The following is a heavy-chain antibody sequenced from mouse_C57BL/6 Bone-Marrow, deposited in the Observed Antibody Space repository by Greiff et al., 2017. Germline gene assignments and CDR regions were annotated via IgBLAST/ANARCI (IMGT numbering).Heavy chain of an antibody. CDR3: ARLGLRKGYYAMDY. D-gene: IGHD2-4*01. V-gene: IGHV1-69*01. Sequence: QVQLQQPGAELVMPGASVKLSCKASGYTFTSYWMHWVKQRPGQGLEWIGEIDPSDSYTNYNQKFKGKSTLTVDKSSSTAYMQLSSLTSEDSAVYYCARLGLRKGYYAMDYWGQGTSVTVSS. CDR2: IDPSDSYT. J-gene: IGHJ4*01. CDR1: GYTFTSYW.